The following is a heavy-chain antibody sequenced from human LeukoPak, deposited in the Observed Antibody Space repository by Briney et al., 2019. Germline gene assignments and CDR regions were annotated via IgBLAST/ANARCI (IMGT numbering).Heavy chain of an antibody. V-gene: IGHV3-7*01. CDR3: AKALTLDGDSHDAFDI. CDR2: IKQDGSEK. J-gene: IGHJ3*02. Sequence: GGSLRLSCAASGFTFSMYWITWVRQAPGKGLEWVANIKQDGSEKYYVDSVRGRFTISRDNAKNSVDLQMNSLRAEDTAVYYCAKALTLDGDSHDAFDIWGQGTMVTVSS. D-gene: IGHD4-17*01. CDR1: GFTFSMYW.